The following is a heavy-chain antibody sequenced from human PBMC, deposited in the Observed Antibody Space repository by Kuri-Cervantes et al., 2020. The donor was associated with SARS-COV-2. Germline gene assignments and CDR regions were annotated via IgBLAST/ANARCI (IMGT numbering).Heavy chain of an antibody. CDR2: IYYSGST. CDR3: ARLVVAATLYYYYYMDV. Sequence: SETLSLTCTVSGGSISSSSCYWGWIRQPPGKGLEWIGSIYYSGSTYYNPSLKSRVTISVDTSKNQFSLKLSSVTAADTAVYYCARLVVAATLYYYYYMDVWGKGTTVTVSS. CDR1: GGSISSSSCY. V-gene: IGHV4-39*01. J-gene: IGHJ6*03. D-gene: IGHD2-15*01.